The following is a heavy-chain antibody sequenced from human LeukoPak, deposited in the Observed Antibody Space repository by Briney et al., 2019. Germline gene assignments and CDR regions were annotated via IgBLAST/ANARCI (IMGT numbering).Heavy chain of an antibody. J-gene: IGHJ6*02. V-gene: IGHV3-66*01. CDR3: ASGLYGMDV. CDR2: IYAGGST. D-gene: IGHD2-21*01. CDR1: GFTVSSNY. Sequence: GGSLRLSCAASGFTVSSNYMSWVRQAPGEWLEWVSMIYAGGSTYYADSVKGRFTISRDNSKNTLYLQMSSLRAEDTAVYYCASGLYGMDVWGQGTTVTVSS.